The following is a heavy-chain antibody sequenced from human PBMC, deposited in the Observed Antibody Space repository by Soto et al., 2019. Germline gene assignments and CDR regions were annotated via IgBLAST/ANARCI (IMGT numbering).Heavy chain of an antibody. Sequence: QVQLVESGGGVVQPGRSLRLSCAASGFTFSSYGMHWVRQAPGKGPEWVAVIWYDGSNKYYADSVKGRFTISRDNSKNTLYLQMNSLRAEDTAVYYCARAHFNSPWSPFDYWGQGTLVTVSS. D-gene: IGHD3-3*01. CDR1: GFTFSSYG. V-gene: IGHV3-33*01. CDR2: IWYDGSNK. J-gene: IGHJ4*02. CDR3: ARAHFNSPWSPFDY.